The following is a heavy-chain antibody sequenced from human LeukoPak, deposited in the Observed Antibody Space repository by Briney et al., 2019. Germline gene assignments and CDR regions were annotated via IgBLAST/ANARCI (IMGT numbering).Heavy chain of an antibody. CDR3: ARPRGNYYGSGSYIY. CDR2: INHSGST. Sequence: PSETLSLTCAVYGGSFSGYYWSWIRQPPGKGLEWIGEINHSGSTNYNPSLKSRVTISVDTSRNQFSLKLSSVTAADTAVYYCARPRGNYYGSGSYIYWGQGTLVTVSS. V-gene: IGHV4-34*01. J-gene: IGHJ4*02. CDR1: GGSFSGYY. D-gene: IGHD3-10*01.